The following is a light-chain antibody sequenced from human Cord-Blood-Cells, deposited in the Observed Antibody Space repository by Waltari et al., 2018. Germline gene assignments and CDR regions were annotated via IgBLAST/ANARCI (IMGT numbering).Light chain of an antibody. CDR1: SSDVGSSNL. J-gene: IGLJ3*02. Sequence: QSALTQPASVSGSPGPSITISCTGTSSDVGSSNLVSWYQQHPGKAPKLIVYEGSKRPSGVSNRFSGSKSGNTASLTISGLQAEDEADYYCCSYAGSSTFVFGGGTKLTVL. CDR2: EGS. V-gene: IGLV2-23*03. CDR3: CSYAGSSTFV.